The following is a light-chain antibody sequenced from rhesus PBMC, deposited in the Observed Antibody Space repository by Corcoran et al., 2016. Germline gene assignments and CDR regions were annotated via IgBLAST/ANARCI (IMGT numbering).Light chain of an antibody. Sequence: DIQMTQSPSSLSASVGDRVTITCRASQGISNWLAWYQQQPGKAPKLLIYRASNLETGGPSRFSGSGAGTDFTLTISSLQPEDIATYYCQQHDNSPLTFCGGTKVEIK. J-gene: IGKJ4*01. CDR1: QGISNW. V-gene: IGKV1-69*01. CDR2: RAS. CDR3: QQHDNSPLT.